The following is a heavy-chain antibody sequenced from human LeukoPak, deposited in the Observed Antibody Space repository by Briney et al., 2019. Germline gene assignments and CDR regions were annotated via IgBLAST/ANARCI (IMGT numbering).Heavy chain of an antibody. D-gene: IGHD3-10*01. Sequence: ASVKVSCKASGYTFTGYYMHWVRQAPGQGLEWMGWINPNSGGTNYAQKFQGRVTMTRDTSISTAYMELSRLRSDDTAVYYCARGYGSGSYYTHDHWGQGTLVTVSS. CDR2: INPNSGGT. V-gene: IGHV1-2*02. CDR3: ARGYGSGSYYTHDH. CDR1: GYTFTGYY. J-gene: IGHJ4*02.